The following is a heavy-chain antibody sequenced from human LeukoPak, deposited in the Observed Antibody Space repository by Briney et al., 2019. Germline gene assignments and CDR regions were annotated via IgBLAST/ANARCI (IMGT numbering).Heavy chain of an antibody. V-gene: IGHV3-7*01. CDR3: VRGTRSNSF. CDR1: GFTFRNYW. Sequence: PGGSLRLSCTASGFTFRNYWMSWVRQAPGKGLGCVAYIKEDGSDKNYVDSVKGRFTISRDNAKSSLYLQMNSLRVEDTAVYYCVRGTRSNSFWGQGTQVTVSS. CDR2: IKEDGSDK. D-gene: IGHD6-6*01. J-gene: IGHJ4*02.